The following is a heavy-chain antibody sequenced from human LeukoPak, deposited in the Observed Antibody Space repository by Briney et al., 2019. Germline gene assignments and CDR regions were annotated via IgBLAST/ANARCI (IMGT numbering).Heavy chain of an antibody. J-gene: IGHJ4*02. CDR2: INSDGSWT. CDR1: GFTFSSSW. Sequence: GGSLRLSCATSGFTFSSSWMSWVRQVPGKGLVWVSHINSDGSWTSYADSVKGRFTISKDNAKNTVYLQMNSLRAEDTAVYYCVSFYETYWGRGTLVTVSS. D-gene: IGHD2/OR15-2a*01. CDR3: VSFYETY. V-gene: IGHV3-74*01.